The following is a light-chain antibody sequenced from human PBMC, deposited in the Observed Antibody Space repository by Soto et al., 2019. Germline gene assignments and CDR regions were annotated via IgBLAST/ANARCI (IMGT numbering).Light chain of an antibody. V-gene: IGLV3-1*01. J-gene: IGLJ2*01. CDR3: QAGGSSTVV. Sequence: SYELTQPPSVSVSPGQTASITCSGDKLGDKYACWYQQKPGQSPVLVIYQDSKRPSGIPERFSGSNSGNTATLTISGTQAFDGADYYCQAGGSSTVVFGGGTKVAVL. CDR1: KLGDKY. CDR2: QDS.